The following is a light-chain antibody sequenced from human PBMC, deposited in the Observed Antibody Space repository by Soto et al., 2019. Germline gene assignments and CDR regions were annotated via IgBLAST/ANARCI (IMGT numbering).Light chain of an antibody. CDR2: AAS. CDR1: QGISYY. Sequence: DIPMTQSPSSQSASVGDRVTITCRASQGISYYLAWYQQKPGEVPKLLIYAASTLQSGVPSRFSGSGSGTDCTLTISSLQPEDVATYYCQKYNDAPYTFGQGTKLEIK. V-gene: IGKV1-27*01. J-gene: IGKJ2*01. CDR3: QKYNDAPYT.